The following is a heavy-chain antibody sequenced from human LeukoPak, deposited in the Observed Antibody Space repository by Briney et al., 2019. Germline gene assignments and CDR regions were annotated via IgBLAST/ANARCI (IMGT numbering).Heavy chain of an antibody. CDR3: AREARESQGAFDI. V-gene: IGHV1-18*01. CDR2: INSYNGNT. Sequence: ASVKVSCKASVYTFITYGISWVRQAPGQGLEWMGWINSYNGNTNYAQKLQGRVTMTTDTSTSTAYMELRSLRSDDTAVYYCAREARESQGAFDIWGQGTVVTVSS. J-gene: IGHJ3*02. CDR1: VYTFITYG.